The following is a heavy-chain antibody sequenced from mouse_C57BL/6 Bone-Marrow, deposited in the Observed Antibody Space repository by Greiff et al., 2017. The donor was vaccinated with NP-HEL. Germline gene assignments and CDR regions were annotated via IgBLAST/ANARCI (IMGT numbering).Heavy chain of an antibody. Sequence: EVHLQQSGAELVRPGASVKLSCTASGFNIKDYYMHWVKQRPEQGLEWIGRIDPEDGDTEYAPKFQGKATMTADTSSNTAYLQLSSLTSEDTAVYYCTPFTTVDWYFDVWGTGTTVTVSS. D-gene: IGHD1-1*01. CDR2: IDPEDGDT. V-gene: IGHV14-1*01. CDR3: TPFTTVDWYFDV. CDR1: GFNIKDYY. J-gene: IGHJ1*03.